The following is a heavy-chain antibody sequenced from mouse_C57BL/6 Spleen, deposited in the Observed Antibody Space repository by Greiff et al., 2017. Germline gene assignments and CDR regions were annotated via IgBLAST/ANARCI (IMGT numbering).Heavy chain of an antibody. J-gene: IGHJ1*03. V-gene: IGHV1-82*01. CDR2: IYPGDGDT. Sequence: VQLQQSGPELVKPGASVKISCKASGYAYSSSWMNWVKQRPGKGLEWIGRIYPGDGDTNYNGTFQGKATLTADKSSSTAHMQLSSLTSEDSAVYFCARRYWYCDVWGTGTTVTVSS. CDR3: ARRYWYCDV. CDR1: GYAYSSSW.